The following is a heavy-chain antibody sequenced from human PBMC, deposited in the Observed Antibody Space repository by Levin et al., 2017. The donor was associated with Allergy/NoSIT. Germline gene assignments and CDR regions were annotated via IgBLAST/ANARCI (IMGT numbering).Heavy chain of an antibody. J-gene: IGHJ3*02. Sequence: PGESLKISCKGSGYSFTSYWIGWVRQMPGKGLEWMGIIQPGDSDTRYSPSFQGQVTISVDKSIRTAYLQWSSLKASDTAMYYCAKAHLEQGLDGAADAFDIWGQGTMVTVSS. CDR1: GYSFTSYW. CDR3: AKAHLEQGLDGAADAFDI. V-gene: IGHV5-51*01. D-gene: IGHD6-19*01. CDR2: IQPGDSDT.